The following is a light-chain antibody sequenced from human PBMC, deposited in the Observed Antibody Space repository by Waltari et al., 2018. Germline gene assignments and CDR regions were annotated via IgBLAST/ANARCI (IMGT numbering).Light chain of an antibody. CDR1: SSDVGGYHY. CDR2: EVS. J-gene: IGLJ1*01. V-gene: IGLV2-14*01. Sequence: QSALTQPASVSGSPGQSITFSCTGTSSDVGGYHYVSCYQQHAGKVLRLMLYEVSNRLSGVSTRFSCSKSGNTASLTISGLQAEDEAEYYCLSYTSSSTYVFGTGTKVTGL. CDR3: LSYTSSSTYV.